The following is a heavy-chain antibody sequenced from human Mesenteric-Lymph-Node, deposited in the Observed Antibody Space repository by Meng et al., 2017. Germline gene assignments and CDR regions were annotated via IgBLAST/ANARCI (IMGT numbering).Heavy chain of an antibody. Sequence: SETLSLTCTVSGGSISSYYWNWIRQAPGKGLEWVGYIYYRGNTDYNPSLKSRVTMSVDMSKNQVSLTLNSVTAADTAVYYCARGGYFGGHYYGMDVWGPGTTVTVSS. J-gene: IGHJ6*02. D-gene: IGHD3-16*01. V-gene: IGHV4-59*01. CDR2: IYYRGNT. CDR3: ARGGYFGGHYYGMDV. CDR1: GGSISSYY.